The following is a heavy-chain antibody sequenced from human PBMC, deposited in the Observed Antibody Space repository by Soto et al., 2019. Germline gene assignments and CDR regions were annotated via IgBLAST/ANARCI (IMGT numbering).Heavy chain of an antibody. CDR2: ISYDGSNK. J-gene: IGHJ4*02. Sequence: QVQLVESGGDMVQPGRSLRLSCAASGFTFSSYSMHWVRQAPGKGLEWVAVISYDGSNKYYTDSVKGRFTISRDNSKNTLYLQMNSLRPDDTAVYYCARDQEGQPPLLQLIDYWGQGTLVTVSS. D-gene: IGHD2-15*01. CDR1: GFTFSSYS. CDR3: ARDQEGQPPLLQLIDY. V-gene: IGHV3-30-3*01.